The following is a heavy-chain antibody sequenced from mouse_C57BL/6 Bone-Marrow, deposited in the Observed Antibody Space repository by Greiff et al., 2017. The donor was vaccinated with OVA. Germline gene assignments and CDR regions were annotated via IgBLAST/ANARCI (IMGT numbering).Heavy chain of an antibody. CDR1: GYTFTSYW. CDR3: ASNWPWFAY. CDR2: IDPSDSYT. Sequence: QVQLQQPGAELVKPGASVKLSCKASGYTFTSYWMQWVKQRPGQGLEWIGEIDPSDSYTNYNQKFKGKATLTVDTSSSTAYMQLSSLTSEDSAVYYCASNWPWFAYWGQGTLVTVSA. V-gene: IGHV1-50*01. J-gene: IGHJ3*01. D-gene: IGHD4-1*01.